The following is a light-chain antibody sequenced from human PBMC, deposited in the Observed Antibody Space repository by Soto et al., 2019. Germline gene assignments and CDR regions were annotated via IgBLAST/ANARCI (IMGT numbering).Light chain of an antibody. V-gene: IGLV1-40*01. CDR1: SSNIGAGYD. CDR3: SSYAGYNNFVV. J-gene: IGLJ2*01. Sequence: QSVLTQPPSVSGAPGQGVTISCTGSSSNIGAGYDVHWYQQLPGAAPKLLIFGNDNRPSGVPDRFSGSRSGTSASLAITGLQAEDEADYYCSSYAGYNNFVVFGGGTKLTVL. CDR2: GND.